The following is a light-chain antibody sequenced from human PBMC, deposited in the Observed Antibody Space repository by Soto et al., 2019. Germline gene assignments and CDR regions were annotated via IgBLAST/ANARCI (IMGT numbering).Light chain of an antibody. CDR1: QSIGTW. CDR3: QQYTTYWT. Sequence: DIQLTQSPSTLSASIGDRVSITCRASQSIGTWLAWYQQQPGKAPKLLIYKASTLESGVPSRFSGSGSGTQFTLTIRSLQPDDFATYYCQQYTTYWTFGQGTRVDIK. V-gene: IGKV1-5*03. J-gene: IGKJ1*01. CDR2: KAS.